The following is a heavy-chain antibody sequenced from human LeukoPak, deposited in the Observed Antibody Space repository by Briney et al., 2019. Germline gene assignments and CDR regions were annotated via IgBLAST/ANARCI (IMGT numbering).Heavy chain of an antibody. CDR1: GGSISSGGYC. CDR3: ARANYYDSSGPPSGLDY. D-gene: IGHD3-22*01. V-gene: IGHV4-31*03. Sequence: PSETLSLTCTVSGGSISSGGYCWSWIRQHPGKGLEWIGYIYYSGSTYYNPSLKSRVTISVDTSKNQFSLKLSSVTAADTAVYYCARANYYDSSGPPSGLDYWGQGTLVTVSS. J-gene: IGHJ4*02. CDR2: IYYSGST.